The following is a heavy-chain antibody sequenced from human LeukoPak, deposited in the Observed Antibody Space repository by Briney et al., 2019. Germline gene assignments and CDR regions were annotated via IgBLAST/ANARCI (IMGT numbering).Heavy chain of an antibody. Sequence: SETLSLTCTVSGGSISSSSYYWGWIRQPPGKGLEWIGSIYYSGSTYYNPSLKSRVTISVDTSKNQFSLKLSSVTAADTAVYYCARYDGGNPLRIFQHWGQGTLVTVSS. CDR3: ARYDGGNPLRIFQH. CDR1: GGSISSSSYY. J-gene: IGHJ1*01. V-gene: IGHV4-39*07. D-gene: IGHD4-23*01. CDR2: IYYSGST.